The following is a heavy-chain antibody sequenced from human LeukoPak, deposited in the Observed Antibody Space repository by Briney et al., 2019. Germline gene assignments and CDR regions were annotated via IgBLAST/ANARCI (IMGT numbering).Heavy chain of an antibody. CDR2: INPSGGST. CDR3: ARGGSYYDFWSGYPDY. J-gene: IGHJ4*02. Sequence: ASVKVSCKASGYTFTSYYMHWVRQAPGQGLEWMGIINPSGGSTSYAQKFQGRVTMTRDTSTSTVYMELSSLRSEDTAVYYCARGGSYYDFWSGYPDYWGQGTLVTVSS. V-gene: IGHV1-46*01. CDR1: GYTFTSYY. D-gene: IGHD3-3*01.